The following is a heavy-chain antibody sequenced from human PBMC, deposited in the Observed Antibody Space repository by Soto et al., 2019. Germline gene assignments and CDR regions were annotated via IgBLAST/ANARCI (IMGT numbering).Heavy chain of an antibody. J-gene: IGHJ4*02. V-gene: IGHV1-69*01. CDR1: GGTFSSYS. CDR3: ARDGGRHSGGIDY. CDR2: IIPIFGTA. D-gene: IGHD1-26*01. Sequence: QVQLVQSGAEVKKPGSSVKVSCKASGGTFSSYSINWVRQAPGQGLEWMGEIIPIFGTANYAQQFQGRVLITADESTSTAYMELSSRRSEDTAVYYCARDGGRHSGGIDYWGQGTLVTVSS.